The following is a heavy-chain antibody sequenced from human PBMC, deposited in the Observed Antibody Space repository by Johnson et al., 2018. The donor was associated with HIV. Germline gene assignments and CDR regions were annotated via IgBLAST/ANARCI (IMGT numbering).Heavy chain of an antibody. CDR1: GFTFSSYD. CDR2: IGTAGDT. D-gene: IGHD6-13*01. CDR3: AKDQWSSSWTNDAFDF. Sequence: VQLVESGGGLVKPGRSLRLSCAASGFTFSSYDMHWVRQATGKGLEWVSAIGTAGDTYYPGSVKGRFTISRDNSKNTLYLQMNSLRAEDTAVYYCAKDQWSSSWTNDAFDFWGQGTMVTVSS. V-gene: IGHV3-13*01. J-gene: IGHJ3*01.